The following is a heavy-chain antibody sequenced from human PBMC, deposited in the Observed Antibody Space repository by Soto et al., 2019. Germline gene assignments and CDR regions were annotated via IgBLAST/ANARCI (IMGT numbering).Heavy chain of an antibody. CDR2: INHSGST. CDR3: ARGIAAAGTGLYYYGMDV. V-gene: IGHV4-34*01. J-gene: IGHJ6*02. CDR1: GGSFSGYY. D-gene: IGHD6-13*01. Sequence: SETLSLTCAVYGGSFSGYYWSWIRQPPGKGLEWIGEINHSGSTNYNPSLKSRVTISVDTSKNQFSLKLSSVTAADTAAYYCARGIAAAGTGLYYYGMDVWGQGTTVTVSS.